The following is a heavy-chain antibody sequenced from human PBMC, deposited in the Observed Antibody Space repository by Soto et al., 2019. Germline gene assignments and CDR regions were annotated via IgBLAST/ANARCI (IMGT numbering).Heavy chain of an antibody. V-gene: IGHV3-13*01. CDR3: ARGGSSSSSPYYSYYMDV. CDR2: IGTAAAT. D-gene: IGHD6-6*01. Sequence: EVQLVESGGGLVQPGGSLRLSCAASGFTFSSYDMHWVRQATGKGLEWVSAIGTAAATYSAGSAKGRCTISRENAKNSWYLQMNSRRAGDTAVYYCARGGSSSSSPYYSYYMDVWGKGTTVTVSS. CDR1: GFTFSSYD. J-gene: IGHJ6*03.